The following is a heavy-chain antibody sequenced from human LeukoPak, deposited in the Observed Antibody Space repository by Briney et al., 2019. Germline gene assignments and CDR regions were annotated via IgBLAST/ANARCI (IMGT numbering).Heavy chain of an antibody. CDR3: ARVNPPGSEIVVVPAAIDP. D-gene: IGHD2-2*01. CDR1: GFTFSSYS. V-gene: IGHV4-39*07. Sequence: GSLRLSCAASGFTFSSYSMNWVRQAPGKGLEWIGSIYYSGSTYYNPSLKSRVTISVDTSKNQFSLKLSSVTAADTAVYYCARVNPPGSEIVVVPAAIDPWGQGTLVTVSS. J-gene: IGHJ5*02. CDR2: IYYSGST.